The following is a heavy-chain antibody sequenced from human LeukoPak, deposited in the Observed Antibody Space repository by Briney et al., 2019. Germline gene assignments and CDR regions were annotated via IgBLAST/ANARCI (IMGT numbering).Heavy chain of an antibody. D-gene: IGHD3-16*02. CDR2: MNPNSGNT. V-gene: IGHV1-8*01. Sequence: ASVKVSCKASGYTFTSYDINWVRQATGQGLEWMGWMNPNSGNTGYAQKFQGRVTMTRNTSISTAYMELSSLRSEDTAVYYCAGEYDYVWGSYRSWGQGTLVTVSS. CDR1: GYTFTSYD. CDR3: AGEYDYVWGSYRS. J-gene: IGHJ5*02.